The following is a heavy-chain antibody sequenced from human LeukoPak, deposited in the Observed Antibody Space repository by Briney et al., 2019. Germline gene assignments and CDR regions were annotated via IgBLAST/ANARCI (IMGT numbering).Heavy chain of an antibody. CDR2: IRDNTDGGAT. Sequence: PGGSLRLSCAASGFTFSNAWMSWVRQAPGKGLEWVGRIRDNTDGGATDYAAPVKGRFTISRDDSKNTLYLQMNSLRAEDTAVYYCARDSLRPFDYWGQGTLVTVSS. J-gene: IGHJ4*02. CDR1: GFTFSNAW. D-gene: IGHD3-16*01. V-gene: IGHV3-15*01. CDR3: ARDSLRPFDY.